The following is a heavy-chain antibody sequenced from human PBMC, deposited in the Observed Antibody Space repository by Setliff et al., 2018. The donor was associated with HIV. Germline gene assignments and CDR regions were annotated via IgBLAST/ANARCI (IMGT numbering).Heavy chain of an antibody. J-gene: IGHJ1*01. CDR1: GDSISGSY. Sequence: SETLSLTWTVSGDSISGSYWCWIRQPPGKGLEWIGYIYASGTANHNPSLKSRVSISVDTSKNQLSLKLSSVTATDTAVYYCARLDLTTAGQIGYFHHWGQGTQVTVSS. CDR2: IYASGTA. V-gene: IGHV4-4*09. CDR3: ARLDLTTAGQIGYFHH. D-gene: IGHD6-13*01.